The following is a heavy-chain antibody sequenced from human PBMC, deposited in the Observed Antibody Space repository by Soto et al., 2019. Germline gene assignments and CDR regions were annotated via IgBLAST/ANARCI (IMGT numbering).Heavy chain of an antibody. CDR1: GFTFSSYW. V-gene: IGHV3-74*01. Sequence: EVQLVESGGGLVRPGGSLRLSCAASGFTFSSYWMHWVRQAPGKGLVWVSRTSADGSTTTYADSVKGRFTISRDNAKNTLYLQMNSIRAEDTGMYYCAREWELHSVDPWGQGTLVTVSS. CDR3: AREWELHSVDP. J-gene: IGHJ5*02. D-gene: IGHD1-7*01. CDR2: TSADGSTT.